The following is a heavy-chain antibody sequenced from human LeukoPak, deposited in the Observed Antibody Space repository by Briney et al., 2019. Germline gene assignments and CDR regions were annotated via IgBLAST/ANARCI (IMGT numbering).Heavy chain of an antibody. D-gene: IGHD5-24*01. V-gene: IGHV3-21*01. CDR3: ARGGDGYNIPDY. CDR2: ISSSSSYI. CDR1: GFTFSSYS. J-gene: IGHJ4*02. Sequence: GGSLRLSCAASGFTFSSYSMNWVRQAPGEGLECVSSISSSSSYIYYADSVKGRFTISRDNAKNSLYLQMNSLRAEDTAVYYCARGGDGYNIPDYWGQGTLVTVSS.